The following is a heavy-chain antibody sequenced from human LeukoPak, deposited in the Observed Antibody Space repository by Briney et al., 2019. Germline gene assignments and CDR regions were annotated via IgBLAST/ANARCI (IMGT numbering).Heavy chain of an antibody. CDR1: GFTVSGSY. D-gene: IGHD1-26*01. CDR3: ARGGVGATTYVWFDP. Sequence: GGSLRLSCASSGFTVSGSYMSWVRQAPGKGLEWVSVIYSGGTTYYAGSVKGRFTISRDNAKNSLYLQMNSLRAEDTAVYYCARGGVGATTYVWFDPWGQGTLVTVSS. J-gene: IGHJ5*02. V-gene: IGHV3-53*01. CDR2: IYSGGTT.